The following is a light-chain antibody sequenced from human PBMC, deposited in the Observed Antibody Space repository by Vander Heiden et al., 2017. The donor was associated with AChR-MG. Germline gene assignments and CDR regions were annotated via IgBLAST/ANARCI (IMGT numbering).Light chain of an antibody. V-gene: IGKV4-1*01. CDR3: QQDHTPPWT. CDR2: WAS. Sequence: DIVMTQSPASLAVSLGERATINCKSSHSILFSSNNKHCLAWYRQKPGQPPELLFSWASTRESGVPDRISGSGSGTDFTLTITSLQPEDVAVYYCQQDHTPPWTFGQGSKVEIK. J-gene: IGKJ1*01. CDR1: HSILFSSNNKHC.